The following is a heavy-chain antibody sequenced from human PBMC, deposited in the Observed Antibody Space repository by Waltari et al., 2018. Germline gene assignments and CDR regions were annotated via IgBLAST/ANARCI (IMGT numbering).Heavy chain of an antibody. CDR1: GYTFTSYA. J-gene: IGHJ6*02. Sequence: QVQLVQSGAEVKKPGSSVKVSCKASGYTFTSYAMHWVRQAPGQRLEWMGWINAVNVNTKYSQKFQGRVTITRDTSASTAYMELSSLRSEDTAVYYCARAPIVVVIAITYGMDVWGQGTTVTVSS. D-gene: IGHD2-21*01. CDR2: INAVNVNT. CDR3: ARAPIVVVIAITYGMDV. V-gene: IGHV1-3*01.